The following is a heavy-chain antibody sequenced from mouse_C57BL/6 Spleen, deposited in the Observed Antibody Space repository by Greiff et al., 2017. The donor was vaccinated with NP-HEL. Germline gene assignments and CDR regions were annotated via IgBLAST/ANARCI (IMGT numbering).Heavy chain of an antibody. V-gene: IGHV1-69*01. J-gene: IGHJ4*01. CDR1: GYTFTSYW. D-gene: IGHD2-14*01. Sequence: QVQLQQPGAELVMPGASVKLSCKASGYTFTSYWMHWVKQRPGQGLEWIGEIDPSDSYTNYNQKFKGKSTLTVDKSSSTAYMQLSSLTSEDSAVYYCARGTSGAMDYWGQGTSVTVSS. CDR2: IDPSDSYT. CDR3: ARGTSGAMDY.